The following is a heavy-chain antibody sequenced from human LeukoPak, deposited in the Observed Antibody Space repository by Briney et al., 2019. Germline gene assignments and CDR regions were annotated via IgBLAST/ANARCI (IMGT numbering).Heavy chain of an antibody. D-gene: IGHD3-10*01. J-gene: IGHJ4*02. Sequence: PGGSLRLSCAASGFTFSSYAMSWVRQAPGKGLEWVSAISGSGGSTYYADSVKGRFTISRDNSKNTLYLQMNSLRAEDTAVYYCAKDLVRGYATMVRGVIITGNWGQGTLVTVSS. CDR3: AKDLVRGYATMVRGVIITGN. V-gene: IGHV3-23*01. CDR1: GFTFSSYA. CDR2: ISGSGGST.